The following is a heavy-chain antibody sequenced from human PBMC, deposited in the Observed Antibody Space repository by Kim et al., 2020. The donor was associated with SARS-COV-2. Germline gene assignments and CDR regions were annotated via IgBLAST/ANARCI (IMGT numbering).Heavy chain of an antibody. CDR3: ARVDLYDYGHYFDY. J-gene: IGHJ4*02. Sequence: AQKFRGSVTITAEESTSTAYMELSSMRSEDTAVYYCARVDLYDYGHYFDYWGQGTLVTVSS. V-gene: IGHV1-69*01. D-gene: IGHD4-17*01.